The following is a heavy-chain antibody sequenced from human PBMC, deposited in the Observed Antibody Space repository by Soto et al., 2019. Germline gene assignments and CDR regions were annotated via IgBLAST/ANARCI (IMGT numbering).Heavy chain of an antibody. D-gene: IGHD3-10*01. CDR3: ALSGPRDHRNLYYY. J-gene: IGHJ4*02. CDR1: GGSISSYY. CDR2: IYYSGST. Sequence: SETLSLTCTVSGGSISSYYWSWIRQPPGKGLEWIGYIYYSGSTNYNPSLKSRVTISVDTSKNQFSLKLSSVTAADTAVYYCALSGPRDHRNLYYYWGQGSLDTGSS. V-gene: IGHV4-59*01.